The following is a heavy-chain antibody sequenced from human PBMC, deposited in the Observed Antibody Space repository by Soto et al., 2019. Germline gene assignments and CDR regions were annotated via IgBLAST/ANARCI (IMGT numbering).Heavy chain of an antibody. D-gene: IGHD5-12*01. V-gene: IGHV3-64D*08. Sequence: GGSLRLSCSASGFTFSSYAMHWVRQAPGKGLEYVSAIKNSGGSTNYADSVKGRFTVSRDNSKNTLYLQMSSLRSEDTAVYYWAVVAEIYYFGCWAQGPRVPVSS. CDR3: AVVAEIYYFGC. J-gene: IGHJ4*02. CDR1: GFTFSSYA. CDR2: IKNSGGST.